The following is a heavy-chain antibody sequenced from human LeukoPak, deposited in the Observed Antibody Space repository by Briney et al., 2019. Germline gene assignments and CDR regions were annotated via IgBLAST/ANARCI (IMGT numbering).Heavy chain of an antibody. J-gene: IGHJ4*02. Sequence: PGGSLRLSCAASGFTFSNAWVSWVRQAPGKGLEWVGRIKSKADGGTTDYAPPVKGRFTISRDDSKNTMYLQMNSLKTEDTAVYYCTTEALRNYYDSSGYYYWGQGTLVTVSS. CDR3: TTEALRNYYDSSGYYY. CDR2: IKSKADGGTT. CDR1: GFTFSNAW. D-gene: IGHD3-22*01. V-gene: IGHV3-15*01.